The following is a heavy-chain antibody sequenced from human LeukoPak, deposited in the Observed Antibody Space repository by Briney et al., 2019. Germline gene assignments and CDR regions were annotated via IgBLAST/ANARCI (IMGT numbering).Heavy chain of an antibody. CDR2: ISWNSGSI. CDR3: AKDSHSYGPLGYFQH. CDR1: GFTFDDYA. V-gene: IGHV3-9*01. J-gene: IGHJ1*01. D-gene: IGHD5-18*01. Sequence: GGSLRLSCAASGFTFDDYAMHWVRQAPGKGLEWVSGISWNSGSIGYADSVKGRFTISRDNAKNSLYLQVNSLRAEDTALYYCAKDSHSYGPLGYFQHWGQSTLVTVSS.